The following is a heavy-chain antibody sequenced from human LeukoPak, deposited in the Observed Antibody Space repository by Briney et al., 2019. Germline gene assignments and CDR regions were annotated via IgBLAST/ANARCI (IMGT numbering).Heavy chain of an antibody. CDR2: ISGSGGST. CDR1: GFTFSSYA. D-gene: IGHD3-22*01. CDR3: AKDNDSSGYYDY. J-gene: IGHJ4*02. Sequence: GGSLRLSCAASGFTFSSYAMGWVRQAPGKGLEWVSAISGSGGSTYYADSVKGRFTISRDNSKNTLYLQMNSLRAEDTAVYYCAKDNDSSGYYDYWGQGTLVTVSS. V-gene: IGHV3-23*01.